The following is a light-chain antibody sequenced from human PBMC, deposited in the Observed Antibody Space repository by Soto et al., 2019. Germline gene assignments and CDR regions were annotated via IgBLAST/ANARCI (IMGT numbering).Light chain of an antibody. CDR1: QRVNSR. Sequence: EIVLTQAPCTLPLSPGERATLSCRASQRVNSRLAWYQHKPGQAPRLLISGQSNRASGIPARFSAWGSGTDFTLTISRVDPADFAFYYCQQYFTSPITFGQGTRLEIK. CDR3: QQYFTSPIT. J-gene: IGKJ5*01. V-gene: IGKV3-20*01. CDR2: GQS.